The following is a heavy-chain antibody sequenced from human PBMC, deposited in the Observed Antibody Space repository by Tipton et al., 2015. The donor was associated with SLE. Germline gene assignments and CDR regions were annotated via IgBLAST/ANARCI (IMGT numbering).Heavy chain of an antibody. CDR3: ARARRGRSSRQEGDWFDP. Sequence: LRLSCAASGFTFSSYAMNWVRQAPGKGLEWIGYIYHSGSTYYNPSLKSRVTISVDRSKNQFSLKLSSVTAADTAVYYCARARRGRSSRQEGDWFDPWGQGTLVTVPS. CDR2: IYHSGST. V-gene: IGHV4-30-2*01. CDR1: GFTFSSYA. J-gene: IGHJ5*02. D-gene: IGHD6-13*01.